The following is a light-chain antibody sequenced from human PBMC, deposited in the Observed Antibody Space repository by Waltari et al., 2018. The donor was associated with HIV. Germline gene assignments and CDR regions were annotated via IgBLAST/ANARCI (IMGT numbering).Light chain of an antibody. J-gene: IGKJ1*01. V-gene: IGKV1-5*03. CDR2: EAS. Sequence: DIEVTQPPSTLTASVGDTVSLTCRASQSIRNYLAWDQQKPGRAPQLLISEASSLESGVPSRFSGSGSGTVFTLTISSLQPDDFATYYCLQYDNLWTFGQGTKVE. CDR1: QSIRNY. CDR3: LQYDNLWT.